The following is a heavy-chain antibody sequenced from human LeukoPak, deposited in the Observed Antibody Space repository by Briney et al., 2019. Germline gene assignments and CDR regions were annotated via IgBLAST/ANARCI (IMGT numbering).Heavy chain of an antibody. CDR1: GFTFSSYW. CDR3: ARGTVAAAGYYYFDY. D-gene: IGHD6-13*01. V-gene: IGHV3-7*04. J-gene: IGHJ4*02. Sequence: GGSLRLSCAASGFTFSSYWMSWVRQAPGKGLEWVANIKQDGSEKYYVDSVKGRFTISRDNAKNSLYLQMNSLRAEDTAVYYCARGTVAAAGYYYFDYWGQGTQVTVSS. CDR2: IKQDGSEK.